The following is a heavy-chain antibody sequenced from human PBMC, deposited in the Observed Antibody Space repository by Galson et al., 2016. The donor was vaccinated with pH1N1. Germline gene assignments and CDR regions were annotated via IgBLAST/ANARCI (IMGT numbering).Heavy chain of an antibody. Sequence: SVKVSCRASGFTFSNHGINRVRQAPGQGLEWMGWINTKTGNPTYAQGFTGRFVFSLGTSVNTAYLQINSLKADDTAVYYCARETPSPSPTVLRYFDWSRGLSAFDMWGRGTLVTVSS. CDR3: ARETPSPSPTVLRYFDWSRGLSAFDM. V-gene: IGHV7-4-1*02. CDR2: INTKTGNP. J-gene: IGHJ3*02. CDR1: GFTFSNHG. D-gene: IGHD3-9*01.